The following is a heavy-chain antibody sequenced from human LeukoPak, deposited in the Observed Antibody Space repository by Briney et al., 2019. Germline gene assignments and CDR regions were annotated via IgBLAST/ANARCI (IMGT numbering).Heavy chain of an antibody. CDR3: ARGRHRGTGIDY. Sequence: SQTLSLTCAVSGGSISSAGYSWSWIRQPPGKGLEWIGYIYHSGTAYYNPSLKSRVTISVDTSKNQFSLRLNSVTAADTAVYYCARGRHRGTGIDYWGQGTLVTVSS. CDR1: GGSISSAGYS. D-gene: IGHD1-26*01. CDR2: IYHSGTA. J-gene: IGHJ4*02. V-gene: IGHV4-30-2*01.